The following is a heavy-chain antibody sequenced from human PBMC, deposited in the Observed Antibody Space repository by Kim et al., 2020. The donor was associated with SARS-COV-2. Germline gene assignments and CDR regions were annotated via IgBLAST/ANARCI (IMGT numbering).Heavy chain of an antibody. J-gene: IGHJ4*02. CDR1: GFTFSSYW. D-gene: IGHD3-10*01. CDR3: ARGSGVRGVLDY. CDR2: IKTDGSST. V-gene: IGHV3-74*01. Sequence: GGSLRLSCAASGFTFSSYWMHWVRQAPGKGLVWVSRIKTDGSSTNYADSVKGRFTISRDNAKNTLYLQMNSLRAEDTAVYYCARGSGVRGVLDYWGQGT.